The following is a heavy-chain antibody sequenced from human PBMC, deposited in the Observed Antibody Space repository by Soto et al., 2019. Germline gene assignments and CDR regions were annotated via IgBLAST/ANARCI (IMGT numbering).Heavy chain of an antibody. CDR3: ARFSGYYGSGIGY. D-gene: IGHD3-10*01. CDR1: GYTFTSYA. CDR2: INAGNGNT. Sequence: QVQLVQSGAEVKKPGASVKVSCKASGYTFTSYAMHWVRQAPGQRLEWMGWINAGNGNTKYSQKFQGRVTITRDTSASTAYMELSSLRSEDTAVYYCARFSGYYGSGIGYWGQGTLVTVSS. J-gene: IGHJ4*02. V-gene: IGHV1-3*01.